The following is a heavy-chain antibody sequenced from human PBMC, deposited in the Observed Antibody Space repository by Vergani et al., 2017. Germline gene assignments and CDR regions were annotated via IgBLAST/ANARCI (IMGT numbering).Heavy chain of an antibody. CDR3: ARDLDYGDSSTLYWYFDL. D-gene: IGHD4-17*01. V-gene: IGHV4-59*10. CDR1: GGSFSGYY. CDR2: IYTSGST. J-gene: IGHJ2*01. Sequence: QVQLQQWGAGLLQPSETLSLTCAVYGGSFSGYYWSWIRQPAGKGLEWIGRIYTSGSTNYNPSLKSRVTISVDTSKNQFSLKLSSLTAADTAVYYCARDLDYGDSSTLYWYFDLWGRGTLVTVSS.